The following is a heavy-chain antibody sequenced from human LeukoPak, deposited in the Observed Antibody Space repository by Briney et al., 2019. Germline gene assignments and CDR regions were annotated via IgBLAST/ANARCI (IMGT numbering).Heavy chain of an antibody. Sequence: GGSLRLSCAASRFTVSTNYMSWVRQAPGKGLEWVSVIYSGGSTYYADSVKGRFTISRDNSKNTVYLQMNSLRAEDTAVYYCARDHNCGGDCYSGMDVWGKGITVTVSS. CDR3: ARDHNCGGDCYSGMDV. J-gene: IGHJ6*04. CDR2: IYSGGST. V-gene: IGHV3-53*01. D-gene: IGHD2-21*01. CDR1: RFTVSTNY.